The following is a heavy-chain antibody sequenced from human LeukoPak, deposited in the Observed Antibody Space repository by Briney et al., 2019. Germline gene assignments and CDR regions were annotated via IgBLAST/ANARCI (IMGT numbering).Heavy chain of an antibody. V-gene: IGHV3-64*01. CDR3: ARDLFTSSSYFCYMDV. Sequence: GGSLRLSCAASGFTFSSYAMHWVRQAPGKGLEYVSAVSSNGGSTYYANSVKGRFTISRDNSKNTLYLQMGSLRGEDMAVYYCARDLFTSSSYFCYMDVWGKGTTVTVSS. CDR2: VSSNGGST. CDR1: GFTFSSYA. J-gene: IGHJ6*03. D-gene: IGHD6-6*01.